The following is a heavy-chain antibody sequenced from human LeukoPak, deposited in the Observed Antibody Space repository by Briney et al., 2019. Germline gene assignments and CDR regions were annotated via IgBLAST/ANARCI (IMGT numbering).Heavy chain of an antibody. D-gene: IGHD2-21*01. CDR3: VRDAGVSTGDIYYDRFDH. CDR2: INRDGSQK. J-gene: IGHJ4*02. CDR1: GFTFNSYW. Sequence: GGSLRPSCEVSGFTFNSYWMIWVRQAPGKGLEWVANINRDGSQKNYVDSVKDRFTISRDNAKNSVYLQMNSLRAEDTAVYYCVRDAGVSTGDIYYDRFDHWGQGTLVTVSS. V-gene: IGHV3-7*01.